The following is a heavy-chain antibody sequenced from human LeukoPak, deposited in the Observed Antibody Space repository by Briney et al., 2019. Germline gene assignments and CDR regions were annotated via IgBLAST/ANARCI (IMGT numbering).Heavy chain of an antibody. Sequence: GGSLRLSCAASGVTFSDHFLDWVRQAPGKGLEWVGRTRNKAKSYITEYAASVKGRFTISRDASKNSLYLQMSSLKTEDTAMYYCASIRGTFGYWGPGTLVTVSS. CDR1: GVTFSDHF. CDR3: ASIRGTFGY. V-gene: IGHV3-72*01. J-gene: IGHJ4*02. CDR2: TRNKAKSYIT. D-gene: IGHD1-26*01.